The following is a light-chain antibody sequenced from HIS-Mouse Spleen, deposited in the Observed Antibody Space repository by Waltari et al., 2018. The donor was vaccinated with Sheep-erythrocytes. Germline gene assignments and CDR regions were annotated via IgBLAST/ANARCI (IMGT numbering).Light chain of an antibody. CDR3: QQYNNWPLT. CDR1: QSVSSN. J-gene: IGKJ4*01. V-gene: IGKV3-15*01. CDR2: GAS. Sequence: EIVMTQSQATLSVYPGERATRSCRASQSVSSNLAWYQQKHGQAPRLLIYGASTRATGIPARFSGSGSGTEFTLTISSLQSEDFAVYYCQQYNNWPLTFGGGTKVEIK.